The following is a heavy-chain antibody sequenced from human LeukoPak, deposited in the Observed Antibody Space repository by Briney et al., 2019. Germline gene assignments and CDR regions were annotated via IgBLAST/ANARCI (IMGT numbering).Heavy chain of an antibody. CDR2: ISGYNGNR. Sequence: GASVKVSCKASGYTFTTYGISWVRQAPGQGLEWMGWISGYNGNRNNAQKLQGRVTMTTDTSTSTAYMELRSLRSDDTAVYYCARDGRYNLNYADYWGQGTLVTVSS. D-gene: IGHD1-20*01. CDR3: ARDGRYNLNYADY. J-gene: IGHJ4*02. CDR1: GYTFTTYG. V-gene: IGHV1-18*01.